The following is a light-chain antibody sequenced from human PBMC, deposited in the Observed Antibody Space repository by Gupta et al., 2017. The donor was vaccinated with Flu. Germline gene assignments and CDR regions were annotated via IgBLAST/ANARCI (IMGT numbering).Light chain of an antibody. V-gene: IGKV1-39*01. J-gene: IGKJ1*01. CDR2: AAS. CDR3: QQIYSTPLT. CDR1: QAISTF. Sequence: DTVTITCRAGQAISTFLSWYQQKPGKAPRLLIYAASSLQSGVPSRFTGSGSGTDFTLIISSLQREDFATYYCQQIYSTPLTFGQGTRVEIK.